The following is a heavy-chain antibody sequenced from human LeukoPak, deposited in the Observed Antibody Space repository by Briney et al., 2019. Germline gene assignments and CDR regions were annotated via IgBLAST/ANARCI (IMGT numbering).Heavy chain of an antibody. V-gene: IGHV4-34*01. CDR2: IYYSGST. CDR1: GGSFSGYY. J-gene: IGHJ4*02. CDR3: AREARQQLGPHFDY. D-gene: IGHD6-13*01. Sequence: SETLSLTCAVYGGSFSGYYWSWIRQPPGKGLEWIGSIYYSGSTYYNPSLKSRVTISVDTSKNQFSLKLSSVTAADTAVYYCAREARQQLGPHFDYWGQGTLVTISS.